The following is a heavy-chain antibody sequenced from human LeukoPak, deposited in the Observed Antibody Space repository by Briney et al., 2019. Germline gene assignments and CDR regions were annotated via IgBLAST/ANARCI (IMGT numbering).Heavy chain of an antibody. J-gene: IGHJ4*02. D-gene: IGHD7-27*01. V-gene: IGHV4-59*12. CDR3: ARDDGTGGFDY. CDR2: IYYSGST. CDR1: GGSISSYY. Sequence: PSETLSLTCTVSGGSISSYYLSWIRQPPGKGLEWIGYIYYSGSTNYNPSLKSRVTISVDTSKNQFSLKLSSVTAADTAVYYCARDDGTGGFDYWGQGTLVTVSS.